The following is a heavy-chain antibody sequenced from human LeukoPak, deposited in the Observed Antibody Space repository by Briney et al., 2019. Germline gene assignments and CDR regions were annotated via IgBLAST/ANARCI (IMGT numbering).Heavy chain of an antibody. V-gene: IGHV1-69*05. CDR2: IIPIFGTA. CDR1: GGTFSSYA. Sequence: ASVKVSCKASGGTFSSYAISWVRQAPGQGLEWMGRIIPIFGTANYAQKFQGRVTITTDESTSTAYMELSSLRSEDTAVYYCARDRDFSSGYHSENWFDPWGQGTLVTVSS. D-gene: IGHD3-3*01. J-gene: IGHJ5*02. CDR3: ARDRDFSSGYHSENWFDP.